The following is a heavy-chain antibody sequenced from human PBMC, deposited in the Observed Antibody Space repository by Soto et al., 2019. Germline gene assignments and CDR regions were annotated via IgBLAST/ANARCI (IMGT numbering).Heavy chain of an antibody. CDR3: ARDSQTYYDFWSGYHWFDP. CDR1: GDSVSSNSAA. D-gene: IGHD3-3*01. J-gene: IGHJ5*01. CDR2: TYYRSKWYN. Sequence: SQTLSLTCAISGDSVSSNSAAWNWIRQSPSRGLEWLGRTYYRSKWYNDYAVSVKSRITINPDTSKNQFSLQLNSVTPEDTAVYYCARDSQTYYDFWSGYHWFDPWGQGTLVTVSS. V-gene: IGHV6-1*01.